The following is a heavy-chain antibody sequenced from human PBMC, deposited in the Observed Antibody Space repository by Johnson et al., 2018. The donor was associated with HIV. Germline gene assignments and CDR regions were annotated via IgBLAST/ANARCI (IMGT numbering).Heavy chain of an antibody. Sequence: HVPLLESGGGVVQPGGSLRLSCAASGFTFSSYGMHWVRPAPGKGLVWVAFIRSDGSNKYYADSVKVRFTISRDNSKNTLYLQMNSLRAEDTAVYYCASYCSGGSCYRRSPSDAFDIWGQGTMVTVSS. CDR3: ASYCSGGSCYRRSPSDAFDI. D-gene: IGHD2-15*01. J-gene: IGHJ3*02. CDR1: GFTFSSYG. CDR2: IRSDGSNK. V-gene: IGHV3-30*02.